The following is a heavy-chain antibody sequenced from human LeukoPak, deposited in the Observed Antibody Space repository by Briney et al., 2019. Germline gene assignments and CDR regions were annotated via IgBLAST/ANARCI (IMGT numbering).Heavy chain of an antibody. J-gene: IGHJ4*02. Sequence: GGSLRLSCAASGFTFSSYSMNWVRQAPGKGLEWVSSISSSSSTIYYADSVKGRFTISRDNAKNSLYLQMNSLRAEDTAVYYCARDMGRYYDSSGYYGVPYFDYWGQGTLVTVSS. CDR1: GFTFSSYS. V-gene: IGHV3-48*01. D-gene: IGHD3-22*01. CDR3: ARDMGRYYDSSGYYGVPYFDY. CDR2: ISSSSSTI.